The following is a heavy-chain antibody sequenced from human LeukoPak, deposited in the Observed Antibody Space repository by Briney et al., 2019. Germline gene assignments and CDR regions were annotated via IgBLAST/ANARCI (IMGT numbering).Heavy chain of an antibody. CDR2: IYTGGNT. CDR1: EFTVNSNY. D-gene: IGHD3-10*01. CDR3: ARSIASGYSFDY. Sequence: PGGSLRLSCAASEFTVNSNYMNWVRLAPGKGLEWLSVIYTGGNTFYADSVRGRFTISRDDSKNTVYLQMNSLRAGDTAVYYCARSIASGYSFDYWGQGTLVSVSS. J-gene: IGHJ4*02. V-gene: IGHV3-66*01.